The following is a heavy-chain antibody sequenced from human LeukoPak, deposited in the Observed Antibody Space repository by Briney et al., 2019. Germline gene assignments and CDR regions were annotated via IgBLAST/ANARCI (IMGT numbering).Heavy chain of an antibody. CDR2: IYSTGTT. V-gene: IGHV4-59*01. CDR1: GGSTSSYY. J-gene: IGHJ4*02. D-gene: IGHD2-21*02. Sequence: SETLSLTCTVSGGSTSSYYWSWIRQPPGRGLEWIGVIYSTGTTNYIPSLKSRVTISVDTYKNQFSLNLSSVTAADTAVYYCARTLYCGGDCYYFDSWGQGTPVTVSS. CDR3: ARTLYCGGDCYYFDS.